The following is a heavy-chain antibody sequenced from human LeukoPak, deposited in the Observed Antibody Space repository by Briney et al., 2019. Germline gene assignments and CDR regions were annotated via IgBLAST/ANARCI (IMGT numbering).Heavy chain of an antibody. CDR1: GGSISSSTFY. CDR3: ARADWDTAMIDY. D-gene: IGHD5-18*01. CDR2: LYYSGST. V-gene: IGHV4-39*01. Sequence: PSETLSLTCTVSGGSISSSTFYWGWIRQPPGKGLEWIGSLYYSGSTYYNPSLKSRVTISVDTSKNQFSLKLSSVTAADTAVYYCARADWDTAMIDYWGQGTLVTVSS. J-gene: IGHJ4*02.